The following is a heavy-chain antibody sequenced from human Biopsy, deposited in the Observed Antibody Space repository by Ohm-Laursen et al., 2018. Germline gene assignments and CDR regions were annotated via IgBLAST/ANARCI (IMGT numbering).Heavy chain of an antibody. Sequence: LRLSFAASGFTFNAYWMYWVRQVPGKGLVWVSHIKSVGSWTNYADSVKGRFTISRDNAKNTLYLQMNSLRAEDTAIYYCTCRYGDSPLWGQRTMVTVSS. J-gene: IGHJ3*01. V-gene: IGHV3-74*01. CDR1: GFTFNAYW. CDR2: IKSVGSWT. CDR3: TCRYGDSPL. D-gene: IGHD4-17*01.